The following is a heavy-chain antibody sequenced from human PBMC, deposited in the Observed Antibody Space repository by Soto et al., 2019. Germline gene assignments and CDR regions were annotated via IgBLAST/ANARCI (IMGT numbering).Heavy chain of an antibody. CDR3: ARGGSGYTCFNEF. CDR2: IMPGFKTA. D-gene: IGHD3-3*01. CDR1: GGLFSSYP. Sequence: QEQLGQTGAEVKKPGSSVKVSCKASGGLFSSYPISWVRQVPGQGLEWMGGIMPGFKTAYYTQRFQGRFTITADESTNTAYMELSSMRSEDKAIYYCARGGSGYTCFNEFRGQGTLVTVAS. J-gene: IGHJ4*02. V-gene: IGHV1-69*01.